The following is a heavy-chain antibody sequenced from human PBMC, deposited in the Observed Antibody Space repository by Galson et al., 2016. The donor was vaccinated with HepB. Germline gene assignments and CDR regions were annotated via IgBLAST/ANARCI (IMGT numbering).Heavy chain of an antibody. D-gene: IGHD3-9*01. CDR1: GGSVSINGTY. V-gene: IGHV4-61*08. J-gene: IGHJ6*02. Sequence: SETLSLTCNVSGGSVSINGTYWNWIRQPPGRGLEWMGFIYYTGSTMYNPSLKSRVTISIDTARNQLSLKLTSVTAADTAIYFCARDNADYGIATGYQYYGMDIWGQGTTVTVSS. CDR3: ARDNADYGIATGYQYYGMDI. CDR2: IYYTGST.